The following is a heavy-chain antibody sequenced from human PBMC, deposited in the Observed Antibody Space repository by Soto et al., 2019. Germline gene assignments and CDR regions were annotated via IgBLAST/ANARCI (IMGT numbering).Heavy chain of an antibody. CDR1: GYTFTSYG. Sequence: ASVKVSCKASGYTFTSYGISWVRQAPGQGLEWMGWISAYNGNTNYAQKLQGRVTMTTDTSKSTAYMEMRSLRSDDTAVYYCALNVLRFLERFPTNWFDPWGQGNLVTLSS. CDR3: ALNVLRFLERFPTNWFDP. D-gene: IGHD3-3*01. J-gene: IGHJ5*02. CDR2: ISAYNGNT. V-gene: IGHV1-18*01.